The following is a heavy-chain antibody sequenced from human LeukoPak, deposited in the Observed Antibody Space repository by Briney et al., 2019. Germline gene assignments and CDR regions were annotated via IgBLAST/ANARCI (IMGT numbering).Heavy chain of an antibody. V-gene: IGHV1-69*10. D-gene: IGHD5-18*01. CDR3: ASGYRYGGSAYYYYGMDV. CDR1: GGTFSSYA. Sequence: ASVKVSCTASGGTFSSYAISWVRQAPGQGLEWMGRIIPIFGIANYAQKFQGRVTITADKSTSTAYMELSSLRSEDTAVYYCASGYRYGGSAYYYYGMDVWGQGTTVTVSS. J-gene: IGHJ6*02. CDR2: IIPIFGIA.